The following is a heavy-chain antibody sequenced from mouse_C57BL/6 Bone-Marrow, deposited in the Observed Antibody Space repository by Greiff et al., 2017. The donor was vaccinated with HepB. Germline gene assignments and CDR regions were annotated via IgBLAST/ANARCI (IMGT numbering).Heavy chain of an antibody. Sequence: VQLKESGGGLVQPGGSLKLSCAASGFTFSDYGMAWVRQAPRKGPEWVAFISNLAYSIYYADTVTGRFTISRENAKKPLYLEMSSLRSEDTAMYYCARGSLTYAMDYWGQGTSVTVSS. CDR3: ARGSLTYAMDY. D-gene: IGHD6-2*01. CDR1: GFTFSDYG. J-gene: IGHJ4*01. V-gene: IGHV5-15*01. CDR2: ISNLAYSI.